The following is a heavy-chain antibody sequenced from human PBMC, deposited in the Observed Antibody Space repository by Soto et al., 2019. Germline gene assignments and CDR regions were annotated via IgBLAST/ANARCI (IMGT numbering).Heavy chain of an antibody. D-gene: IGHD3-16*01. V-gene: IGHV3-7*03. CDR2: IKEDGSEI. J-gene: IGHJ4*02. CDR1: GFNLMSYW. Sequence: PXESLRLSYAVSGFNLMSYWMSWVRQAPGKGLEWVASIKEDGSEIYYLHSVRGRFSISRDSAGNALHLTMNYLSAEDTGVYFCARDIGFDYVNWGQGTLVTVSS. CDR3: ARDIGFDYVN.